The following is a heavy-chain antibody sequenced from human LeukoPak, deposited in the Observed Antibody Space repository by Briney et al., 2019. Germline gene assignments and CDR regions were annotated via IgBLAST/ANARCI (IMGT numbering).Heavy chain of an antibody. Sequence: SETLSLTCTVSGGSNSSSSYYWGWIRQPPGKGLEWIGSIYYSGSTYYYPSLKSRVTISVDTSKNQFSLKLSSVTAADTAVYYCAREVAGYSSGWFRFDPWGQGTLVTVSS. CDR3: AREVAGYSSGWFRFDP. D-gene: IGHD6-19*01. CDR2: IYYSGST. J-gene: IGHJ5*02. V-gene: IGHV4-39*02. CDR1: GGSNSSSSYY.